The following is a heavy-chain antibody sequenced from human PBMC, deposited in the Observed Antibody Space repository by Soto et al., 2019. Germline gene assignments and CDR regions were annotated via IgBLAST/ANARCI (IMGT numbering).Heavy chain of an antibody. CDR3: AKNLPRTGRFDY. J-gene: IGHJ4*02. Sequence: PETLSLTCSLSGASITSTTYFWAWIRKTPGKGLEWIGNIYYSGKTHYNPSLKSRATISVDRSRNQFSLEVKSVTAADTAVYYCAKNLPRTGRFDYWGQGTVVTVSS. CDR2: IYYSGKT. V-gene: IGHV4-39*01. CDR1: GASITSTTYF.